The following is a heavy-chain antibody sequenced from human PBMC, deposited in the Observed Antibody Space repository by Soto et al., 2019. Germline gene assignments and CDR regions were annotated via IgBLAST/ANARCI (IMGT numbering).Heavy chain of an antibody. CDR3: ARKVTIFGVVNYYYGMDV. CDR2: IIPIFGTA. Sequence: ASVKVSCKASGGTFSSYAISWVRQAPGQGLEWMGGIIPIFGTANYAQKFQGRVTITADESTSTAYMELSSLGSEDTAVYYCARKVTIFGVVNYYYGMDVWGQGTTVTVSS. V-gene: IGHV1-69*13. CDR1: GGTFSSYA. J-gene: IGHJ6*02. D-gene: IGHD3-3*01.